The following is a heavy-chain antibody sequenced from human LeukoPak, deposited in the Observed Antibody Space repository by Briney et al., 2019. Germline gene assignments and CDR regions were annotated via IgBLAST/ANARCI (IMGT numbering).Heavy chain of an antibody. J-gene: IGHJ4*02. CDR3: ARDPPDYYDSSGYYQHLDY. D-gene: IGHD3-22*01. V-gene: IGHV1-18*01. CDR2: ISAYNGNT. CDR1: GYTFTSYG. Sequence: GASVKVSCKASGYTFTSYGISWVRQAPGQGLEGMGWISAYNGNTNYAQKLQGRVTMTTDTSTSTAYMELRSLRSDDTAVYYCARDPPDYYDSSGYYQHLDYWGQGTLVTVSS.